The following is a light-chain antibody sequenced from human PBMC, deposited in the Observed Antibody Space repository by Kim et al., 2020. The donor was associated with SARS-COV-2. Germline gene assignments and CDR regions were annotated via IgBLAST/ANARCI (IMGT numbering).Light chain of an antibody. CDR3: QQFHRFIT. V-gene: IGKV1-5*03. J-gene: IGKJ5*01. CDR1: QSVHVW. Sequence: DIQLTQSPSTLSASIGDRVIITCRASQSVHVWLAWYQQKPGKAPKLLIYRASNLESGVPSRFSGSGSGTEFTLTISSLQPDDFATYYCQQFHRFITCGQGTRLEIK. CDR2: RAS.